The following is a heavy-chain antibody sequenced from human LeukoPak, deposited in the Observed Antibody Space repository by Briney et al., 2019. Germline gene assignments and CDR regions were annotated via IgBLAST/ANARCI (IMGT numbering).Heavy chain of an antibody. V-gene: IGHV3-30*18. CDR2: ISYDGSNK. J-gene: IGHJ4*02. CDR1: GFTFSSYG. Sequence: GRSLRLSCAASGFTFSSYGMHWVRQAPGKGLEWVAVISYDGSNKYYADSVKGRFTISRDNSKNTLYLQMSSLRAEDTAVYYCAKFIAVAGNDYWGQGTLVTVSS. D-gene: IGHD6-19*01. CDR3: AKFIAVAGNDY.